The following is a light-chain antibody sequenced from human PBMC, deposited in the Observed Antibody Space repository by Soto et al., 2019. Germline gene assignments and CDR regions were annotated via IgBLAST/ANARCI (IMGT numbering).Light chain of an antibody. J-gene: IGLJ2*01. CDR1: SSDVGGYNY. CDR3: SSYAGSNNWV. V-gene: IGLV2-8*01. Sequence: QSALTQPPSASGSPGQSVTISCTGTSSDVGGYNYVSWYQQHPGKAPKLMIYEVSKRPSGVPDHFSGSKSGNTASLTVSGLQAEDEAEYYCSSYAGSNNWVFGGGTQLTVL. CDR2: EVS.